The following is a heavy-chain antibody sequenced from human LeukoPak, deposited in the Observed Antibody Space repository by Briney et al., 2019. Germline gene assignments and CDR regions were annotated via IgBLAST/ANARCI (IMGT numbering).Heavy chain of an antibody. J-gene: IGHJ4*02. CDR3: ALYCSGGSCYSGYFDY. CDR2: ISGSGGST. CDR1: GSTLSSYA. D-gene: IGHD2-15*01. Sequence: GGSLRLSCAASGSTLSSYAMSWVRQAPGKGLEWVSAISGSGGSTYYADSVKGRFTISRDNSKNTLYLQMNSLRAEDTAVYYCALYCSGGSCYSGYFDYWGQGTLVTVSS. V-gene: IGHV3-23*01.